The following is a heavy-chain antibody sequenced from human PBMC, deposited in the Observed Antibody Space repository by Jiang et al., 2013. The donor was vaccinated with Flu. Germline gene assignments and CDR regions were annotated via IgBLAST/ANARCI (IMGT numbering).Heavy chain of an antibody. D-gene: IGHD6-19*01. CDR1: EDGVSSNSAA. J-gene: IGHJ6*02. CDR3: ARTQWLAKIYYYGMDV. CDR2: TYYRSKWYN. Sequence: QTLSLTCAISEDGVSSNSAAWNWIRQSPSRGLEWLGRTYYRSKWYNDYAVSVKSRITINPDTSKNQFSLQLNSVTPEDTAVYYCARTQWLAKIYYYGMDVWGQGTTVTVSS. V-gene: IGHV6-1*01.